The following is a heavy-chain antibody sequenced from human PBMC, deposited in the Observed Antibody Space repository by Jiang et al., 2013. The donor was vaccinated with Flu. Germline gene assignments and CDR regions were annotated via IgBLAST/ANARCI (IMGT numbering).Heavy chain of an antibody. D-gene: IGHD4-17*01. V-gene: IGHV5-51*01. Sequence: ISCKGSGYSFTSYWIGWVRQMPGKGLEWMGIIYPGDSDTRYSPSFQGQVTISADKSISTAYLQWSSLKASDTAMYYCARRVGYGDHAFYWYFDLWGRGTLVTVSS. CDR1: GYSFTSYW. CDR3: ARRVGYGDHAFYWYFDL. CDR2: IYPGDSDT. J-gene: IGHJ2*01.